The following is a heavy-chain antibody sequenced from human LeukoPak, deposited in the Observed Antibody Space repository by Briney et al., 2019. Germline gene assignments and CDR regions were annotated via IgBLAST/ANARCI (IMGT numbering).Heavy chain of an antibody. V-gene: IGHV1-69*13. CDR3: ARVARRGYYDSSYYFDY. CDR2: IIPIFGTA. J-gene: IGHJ4*02. Sequence: ASVKVSCKASGGTFSSYAISWVRQVPGQGLEWMGGIIPIFGTANYAQKFQGRVTITADESTSTAYMELSSLRSEDTAVYYCARVARRGYYDSSYYFDYWGQGTLVTVSS. CDR1: GGTFSSYA. D-gene: IGHD3-22*01.